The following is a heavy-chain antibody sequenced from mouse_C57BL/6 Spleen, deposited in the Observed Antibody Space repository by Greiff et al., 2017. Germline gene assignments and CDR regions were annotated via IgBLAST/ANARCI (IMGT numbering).Heavy chain of an antibody. V-gene: IGHV1-9*01. CDR1: GYTFTGYW. Sequence: QVQLKQSGAELMKPGASVKLSCKATGYTFTGYWIEWVKQGPGHGLEWIGEILPGSGSTNYNEKLKGKATFTADTSSTTAYMQLSSLTTEDSAIYYCARRRNWDDRFAYWGQGTLVTVSA. CDR3: ARRRNWDDRFAY. D-gene: IGHD4-1*01. CDR2: ILPGSGST. J-gene: IGHJ3*01.